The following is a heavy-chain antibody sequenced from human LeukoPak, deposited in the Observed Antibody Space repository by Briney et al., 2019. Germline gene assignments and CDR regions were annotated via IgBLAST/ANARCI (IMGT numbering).Heavy chain of an antibody. CDR3: ASTPIVVVPAAIPYYYYYGMDV. D-gene: IGHD2-2*02. V-gene: IGHV1-18*01. J-gene: IGHJ6*02. CDR1: GYTFTSYG. CDR2: ISAYNGNT. Sequence: GASVKVSCKASGYTFTSYGISWVRQAPGQGLEWMGWISAYNGNTNYAQKLQGRVTMTTDTSTSTAYTELRSLRSDDTAVYYCASTPIVVVPAAIPYYYYYGMDVWGQGTTVTVSS.